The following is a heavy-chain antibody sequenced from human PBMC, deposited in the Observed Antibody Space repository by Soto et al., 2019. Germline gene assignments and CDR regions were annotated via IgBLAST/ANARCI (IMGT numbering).Heavy chain of an antibody. CDR3: ARNVRYYIDY. Sequence: PSETLSLTCTVSGGSISSSSYYWDWIRQPPGKGLEWIGSISYTGSTYYNPSLKSRVTISVDTSKNQFSLSLSSVTAADTAVYYCARNVRYYIDYWGQGTLVTVSS. CDR1: GGSISSSSYY. CDR2: ISYTGST. J-gene: IGHJ4*02. V-gene: IGHV4-39*07.